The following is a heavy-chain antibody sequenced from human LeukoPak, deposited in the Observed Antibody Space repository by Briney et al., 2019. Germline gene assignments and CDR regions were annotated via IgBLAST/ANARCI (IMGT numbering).Heavy chain of an antibody. CDR3: TREYSSSWYEGNAFDI. CDR1: GFTFGDYA. CDR2: IRSKAYGGTT. D-gene: IGHD6-13*01. V-gene: IGHV3-49*04. J-gene: IGHJ3*02. Sequence: SLRLSCTASGFTFGDYAMSWVRQAPGKGLEWVGFIRSKAYGGTTEYAASVKGRFTISRDDSKSIAYLQMNSLKTEDTAVYYCTREYSSSWYEGNAFDIWGQGTMVTVSS.